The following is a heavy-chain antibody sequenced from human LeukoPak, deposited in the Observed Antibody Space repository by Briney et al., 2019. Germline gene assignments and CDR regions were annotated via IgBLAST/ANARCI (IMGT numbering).Heavy chain of an antibody. J-gene: IGHJ4*02. CDR3: ATLSQTLPLDY. CDR2: ISTDGSDT. Sequence: GGSLRLSCAASGFTFTTYWIHWVRHAPGKGLVWVSVISTDGSDTRYTDSVKGRFTMSRDNAKNTVYLRMNSLRVEDTAVYYCATLSQTLPLDYWGQGVQVTVSS. CDR1: GFTFTTYW. D-gene: IGHD3-16*01. V-gene: IGHV3-74*01.